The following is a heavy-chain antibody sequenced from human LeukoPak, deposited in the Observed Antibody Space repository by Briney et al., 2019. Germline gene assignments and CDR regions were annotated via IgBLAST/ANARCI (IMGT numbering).Heavy chain of an antibody. CDR2: INAGNGNT. CDR1: GYTFTSYA. J-gene: IGHJ4*02. CDR3: VRDYNGDYYFDY. V-gene: IGHV1-3*01. D-gene: IGHD4-17*01. Sequence: ASVKVSCKASGYTFTSYAMHWVRQAPGQRLEWMGWINAGNGNTKYSQKFQGRVTITRDTSASTAYMELSSLRSEDTAVYYCVRDYNGDYYFDYWGQGTLVTVSS.